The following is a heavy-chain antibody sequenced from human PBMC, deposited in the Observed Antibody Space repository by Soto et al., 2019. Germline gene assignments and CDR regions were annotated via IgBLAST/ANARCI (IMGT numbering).Heavy chain of an antibody. CDR2: IYYSGSS. CDR3: ARRERAAGTDWWFDP. D-gene: IGHD6-13*01. V-gene: IGHV4-39*01. CDR1: GGSISSSSFH. Sequence: QLQLQESGPGLVKPSETLSLTCTVSGGSISSSSFHWGWIRQPPGKGLEWIGSIYYSGSSYYSPSLKSRVTISVDTSKNQFSPKLSSVTAADTAVYYCARRERAAGTDWWFDPWGQGTLVTVSS. J-gene: IGHJ5*02.